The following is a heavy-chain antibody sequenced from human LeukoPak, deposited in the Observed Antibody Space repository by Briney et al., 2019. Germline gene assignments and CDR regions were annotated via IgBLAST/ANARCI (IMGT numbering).Heavy chain of an antibody. CDR3: ARGLTADDVVVVVVADVFAFDI. CDR2: ISTYNGNT. CDR1: GYTFTSDG. V-gene: IGHV1-18*01. J-gene: IGHJ3*02. D-gene: IGHD2-15*01. Sequence: GASVKVSCKASGYTFTSDGISWVRQAPGQGLEWMGWISTYNGNTNYAQKPQGRVTMTTDPSTSTAYMELRSLSSDDTAVYFCARGLTADDVVVVVVADVFAFDIWGQGTMVTVSS.